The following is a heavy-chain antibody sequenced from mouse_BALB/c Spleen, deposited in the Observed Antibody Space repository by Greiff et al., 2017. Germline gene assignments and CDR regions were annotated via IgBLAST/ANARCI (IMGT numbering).Heavy chain of an antibody. J-gene: IGHJ2*01. D-gene: IGHD1-1*01. V-gene: IGHV7-3*02. CDR1: GFTFTDYY. CDR2: IRNKANGYTT. Sequence: EVQLVESGGGLVQPGGSLRLSCATSGFTFTDYYMSWVRQPPGKALEWLGFIRNKANGYTTEYSASVKGRFTISRDNSQSILYLQMNTLRAEDSATYYCAREITTVAYYFDYWGQGTTLTVSS. CDR3: AREITTVAYYFDY.